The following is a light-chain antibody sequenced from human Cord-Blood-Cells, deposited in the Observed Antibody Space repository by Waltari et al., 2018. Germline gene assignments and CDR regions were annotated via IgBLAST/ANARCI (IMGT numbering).Light chain of an antibody. CDR3: SSYTSSSTRV. CDR1: RSDVGGYKY. V-gene: IGLV2-14*03. Sequence: QSALTQPASVSGSPGQSITISCTGTRSDVGGYKYVSWYQQHPGKAPKLMIYDVSNRPPGVSNRFSGSKSGNTASLTISGLQAEDEADYYCSSYTSSSTRVFGGGTKLTVL. J-gene: IGLJ3*02. CDR2: DVS.